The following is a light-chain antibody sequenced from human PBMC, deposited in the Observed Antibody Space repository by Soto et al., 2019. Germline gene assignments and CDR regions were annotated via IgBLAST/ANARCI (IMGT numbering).Light chain of an antibody. CDR3: AAWDGSLSVWV. J-gene: IGLJ3*02. CDR2: RSD. Sequence: QSVLTQPPSASGTPGQMVTISCAGSSSNIGSNYVYWYQQFPGTAPNLLIYRSDQRPSGVPDRVSGSKSGTSASLAIGGLRSEDEADYYCAAWDGSLSVWVFGGGTKLTVL. CDR1: SSNIGSNY. V-gene: IGLV1-47*01.